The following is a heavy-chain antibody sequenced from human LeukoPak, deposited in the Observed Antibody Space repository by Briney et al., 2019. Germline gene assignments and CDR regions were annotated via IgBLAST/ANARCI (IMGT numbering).Heavy chain of an antibody. CDR2: ISGSGGST. Sequence: PGGSLRLSCAASGFTFSNYAMSWVRQAPGKGLEWVSSISGSGGSTYYADSVKGRFTISRDNSKNTLFLQMNSLRAEDTAVYCCAKDPYYYDTSGYNGDYWGQGTLVTVSS. V-gene: IGHV3-23*01. CDR3: AKDPYYYDTSGYNGDY. D-gene: IGHD3-22*01. CDR1: GFTFSNYA. J-gene: IGHJ4*02.